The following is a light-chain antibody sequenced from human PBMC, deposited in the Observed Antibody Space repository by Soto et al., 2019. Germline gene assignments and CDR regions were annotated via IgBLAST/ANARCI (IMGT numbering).Light chain of an antibody. CDR1: QSVRNNY. CDR2: DAS. V-gene: IGKV3-20*01. J-gene: IGKJ4*01. CDR3: QQYGSTPLT. Sequence: EIVLTQSPDTLSLSPGERATLSCRASQSVRNNYLAWYQQKPGQAPRFLIFDASSRATGIPDMFSGSGSGTDFTLTISRLEPEDFAVYYCQQYGSTPLTFGGGTKVDIE.